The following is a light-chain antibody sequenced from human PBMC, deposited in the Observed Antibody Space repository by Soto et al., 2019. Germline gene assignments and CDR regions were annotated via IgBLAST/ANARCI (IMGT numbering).Light chain of an antibody. V-gene: IGKV1-5*03. CDR1: QGISSW. CDR2: KAS. J-gene: IGKJ1*01. Sequence: DIQMTQSPSTLSASVVDRVTITCRASQGISSWLAWYQQKPGKAPKLLIYKASTLESGVPSNFSGSGSGTEFTLTISSLQPEDFATYYCQQYNSYPWTFGQGTKVDI. CDR3: QQYNSYPWT.